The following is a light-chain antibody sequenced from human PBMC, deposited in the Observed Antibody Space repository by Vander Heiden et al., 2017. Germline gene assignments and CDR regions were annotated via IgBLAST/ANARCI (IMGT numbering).Light chain of an antibody. Sequence: QSALTQPASVSGSPGQSITISCTGTSSDVGSYNLASWYQQHPGKAPKLMIYEVSKRPSGVSNRFSGSKSGNTASLTISGRQAEDEADYYCCSYAGSSTLVFGGGTKLTVL. V-gene: IGLV2-23*02. CDR2: EVS. CDR3: CSYAGSSTLV. CDR1: SSDVGSYNL. J-gene: IGLJ2*01.